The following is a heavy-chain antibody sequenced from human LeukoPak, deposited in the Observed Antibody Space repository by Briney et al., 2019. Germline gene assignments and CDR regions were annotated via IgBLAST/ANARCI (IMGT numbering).Heavy chain of an antibody. D-gene: IGHD3-3*01. Sequence: SETLSLTCTVSGGSISSSSYYWGWIRQPPGKGLEWIGSIYHSGSTNYNPSLKSRVTISVDRSKNQFSLKLSSVTAADTAVYYCASYKVIIRYFDCWGQGTLVTVSS. CDR1: GGSISSSSYY. J-gene: IGHJ4*02. CDR3: ASYKVIIRYFDC. CDR2: IYHSGST. V-gene: IGHV4-39*07.